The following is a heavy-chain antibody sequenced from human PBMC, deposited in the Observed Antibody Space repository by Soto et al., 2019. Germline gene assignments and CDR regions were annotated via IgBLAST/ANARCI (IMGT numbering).Heavy chain of an antibody. CDR3: ARGVMEGAFKGGRRYYYWFLDL. J-gene: IGHJ2*01. CDR2: INPSKGA. Sequence: QAHLQQWGAGLVRPSETLSLTCAVYGASVSDSYWTWIRRSPGRGLEWLGEINPSKGATYNPSLKSRVSISPDTSKRQFSLKFFSATAADKAVYYCARGVMEGAFKGGRRYYYWFLDLWCRGTLFAVSS. D-gene: IGHD1-26*01. V-gene: IGHV4-34*01. CDR1: GASVSDSY.